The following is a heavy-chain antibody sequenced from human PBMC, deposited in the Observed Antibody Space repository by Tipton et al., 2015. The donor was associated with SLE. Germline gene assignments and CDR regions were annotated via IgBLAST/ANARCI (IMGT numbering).Heavy chain of an antibody. Sequence: VQLVQSGAEVKKPGESLKISCQASGYSFTRYWIAWVRQMPGKGLEWMGSIYPGDSDPRYSPSFQGQVTISLDKSITTTYLQWSSLKASDTAIYYCARHHATGITGDKALDHWGQGTLVTISS. D-gene: IGHD7-27*01. CDR2: IYPGDSDP. CDR3: ARHHATGITGDKALDH. J-gene: IGHJ4*02. V-gene: IGHV5-51*01. CDR1: GYSFTRYW.